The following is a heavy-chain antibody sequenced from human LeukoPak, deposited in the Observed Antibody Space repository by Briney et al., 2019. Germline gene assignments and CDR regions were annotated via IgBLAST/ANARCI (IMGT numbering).Heavy chain of an antibody. CDR2: ISAYNGNT. D-gene: IGHD5-12*01. V-gene: IGHV1-18*01. CDR1: GYTFTNYG. Sequence: ASVKVSCKASGYTFTNYGISWVRQAPGQGLEWMGWISAYNGNTNYAQKLQGRVTMTTDTSTNTAYLELRSLRSDDTAVYYCAKDDAGGYEILGGLFDYWGQGTLVTVSS. J-gene: IGHJ4*02. CDR3: AKDDAGGYEILGGLFDY.